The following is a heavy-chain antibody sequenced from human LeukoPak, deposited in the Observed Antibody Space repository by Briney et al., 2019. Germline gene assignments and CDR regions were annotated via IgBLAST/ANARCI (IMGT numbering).Heavy chain of an antibody. D-gene: IGHD1-1*01. Sequence: PGGSLRLSCAASGFTFSSYSMTWDRQAPGKGLEWVSSISSSSSYIYYADSVKGRFTISRDNAKNSLYLQMNSLRAEDTAVYYCARGFRAHVYNVFDYWGQGTLVTVSS. V-gene: IGHV3-21*01. CDR1: GFTFSSYS. J-gene: IGHJ4*02. CDR3: ARGFRAHVYNVFDY. CDR2: ISSSSSYI.